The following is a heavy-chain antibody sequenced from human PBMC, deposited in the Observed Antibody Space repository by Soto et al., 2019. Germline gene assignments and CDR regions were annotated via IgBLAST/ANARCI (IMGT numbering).Heavy chain of an antibody. Sequence: QVQLVESGGGVVKPGRSLRLSCAASGFTFSSYAMHWVRKAPGKGLEWVAVISYDGSNKYYADSVKGRFTISRDNSKNTLYLQMNSLRAEDTAVYYCARDTATGYFQHWGQGTLVTVSS. CDR3: ARDTATGYFQH. CDR2: ISYDGSNK. CDR1: GFTFSSYA. V-gene: IGHV3-30-3*01. D-gene: IGHD5-18*01. J-gene: IGHJ1*01.